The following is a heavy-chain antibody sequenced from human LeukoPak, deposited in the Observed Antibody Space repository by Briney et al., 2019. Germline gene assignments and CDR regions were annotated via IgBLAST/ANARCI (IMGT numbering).Heavy chain of an antibody. CDR1: GGSFSGYY. V-gene: IGHV4-34*01. CDR2: INHSGST. CDR3: ARASARLWGFDY. D-gene: IGHD5-18*01. J-gene: IGHJ4*02. Sequence: SETLSLTCAVYGGSFSGYYWSWIRQPPGKGLEWIGEINHSGSTNYNPSLKSRVTISVDTSKNQFSLKLGSVTAADTAVYYCARASARLWGFDYWGQGTLVTVSS.